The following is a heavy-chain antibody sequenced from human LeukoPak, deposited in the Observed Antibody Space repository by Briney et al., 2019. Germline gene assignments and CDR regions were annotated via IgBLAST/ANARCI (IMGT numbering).Heavy chain of an antibody. V-gene: IGHV4-39*07. CDR3: AREEYGIVVVING. D-gene: IGHD3-22*01. CDR2: IYSIGST. Sequence: TSETLSLTCTVSGASVSGSPYYWGWIRQPPGRGLEWIGSIYSIGSTYYNASLQSRVTISIETSKNQFSLKLSSVTAADTAVYYCAREEYGIVVVINGWGQGTLVTVSS. J-gene: IGHJ4*02. CDR1: GASVSGSPYY.